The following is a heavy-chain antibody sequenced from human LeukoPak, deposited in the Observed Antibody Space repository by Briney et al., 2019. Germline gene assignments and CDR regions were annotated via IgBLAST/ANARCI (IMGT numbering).Heavy chain of an antibody. CDR1: GFTFSSYS. CDR3: ARDSPNGSSGPYDY. Sequence: GGSLRLSCAASGFTFSSYSMNWVRQAPGKGLEWVSSISSSSSYIYYADSVKGRFTISRDNAKNSLYLQMNSLRAEDTAVYYCARDSPNGSSGPYDYWGQGTLVTVSS. V-gene: IGHV3-21*01. D-gene: IGHD3-22*01. CDR2: ISSSSSYI. J-gene: IGHJ4*02.